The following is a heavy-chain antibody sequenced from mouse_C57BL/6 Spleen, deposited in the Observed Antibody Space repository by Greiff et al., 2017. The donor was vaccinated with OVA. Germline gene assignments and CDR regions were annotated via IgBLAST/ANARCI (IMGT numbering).Heavy chain of an antibody. J-gene: IGHJ4*01. V-gene: IGHV1-63*01. CDR2: IYPGGGYT. Sequence: QVQLKESGAELVRPGTSVKMSCKASGYTFTNYWIGWAKQRPGHGLEWIGDIYPGGGYTNYNEKFKGKATLTADKSSSTAYMQFSSLTSEDSAIYYCARERGAQATRAMDYWGQGTSVTVSS. D-gene: IGHD3-2*02. CDR3: ARERGAQATRAMDY. CDR1: GYTFTNYW.